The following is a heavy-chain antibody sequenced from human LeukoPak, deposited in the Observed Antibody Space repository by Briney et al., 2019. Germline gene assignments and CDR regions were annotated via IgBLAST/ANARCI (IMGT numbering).Heavy chain of an antibody. D-gene: IGHD6-13*01. CDR1: GFTFSSYG. Sequence: PGGSLRLSCAASGFTFSSYGMHWVRQAPGKGLEWVAVISYDGSNKYYADSVKGRFTISRDNSKNTLYLQMNSLRAEDTAVYYCAKVGRTYSSSWYNYYYMDVWGKGSTVTVSS. CDR2: ISYDGSNK. V-gene: IGHV3-30*18. CDR3: AKVGRTYSSSWYNYYYMDV. J-gene: IGHJ6*03.